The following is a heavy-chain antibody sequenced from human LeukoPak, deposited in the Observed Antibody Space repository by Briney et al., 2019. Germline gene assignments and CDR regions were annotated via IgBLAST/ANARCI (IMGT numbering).Heavy chain of an antibody. J-gene: IGHJ3*01. Sequence: PGGSLRLSCAASGFTFSSYAISWVPHAPGKGLECVSSLTSSSSYIYYADSVKGRFTISRDNAKNSLYLQMNSLRAEDTAVYYCAKVRSTMIVVVPHGSDFDLWGQGTMVTVSS. CDR2: LTSSSSYI. V-gene: IGHV3-21*01. D-gene: IGHD3-22*01. CDR1: GFTFSSYA. CDR3: AKVRSTMIVVVPHGSDFDL.